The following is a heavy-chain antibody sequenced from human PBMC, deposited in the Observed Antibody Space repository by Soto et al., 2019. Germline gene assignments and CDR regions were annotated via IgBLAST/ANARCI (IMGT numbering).Heavy chain of an antibody. J-gene: IGHJ5*02. CDR2: IKQDGSEK. V-gene: IGHV3-7*01. CDR3: ARDNEAAWFDP. CDR1: GFTFSSYW. Sequence: SGGSLRLSCAASGFTFSSYWMSWIRQAPGKGLEWVANIKQDGSEKYYVDSVKGRFTISRDNAKNSLYLQMNSLRAEDTAVYYCARDNEAAWFDPWGQGXLVTVYS. D-gene: IGHD1-1*01.